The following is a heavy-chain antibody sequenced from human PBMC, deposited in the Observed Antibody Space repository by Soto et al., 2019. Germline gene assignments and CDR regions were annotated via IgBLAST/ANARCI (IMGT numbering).Heavy chain of an antibody. CDR3: ARAGGTTVTGLWHFDS. J-gene: IGHJ4*02. D-gene: IGHD4-17*01. CDR2: IWYDGTQK. V-gene: IGHV3-33*01. Sequence: QVQLEESGGGVVQPGRSLRLSCEASGFTFNTYSMHWVRQPPGKGLEWLAAIWYDGTQKYYADSVKGRFIISRDNSKKTLYLEMNSLRAEDTAVYYCARAGGTTVTGLWHFDSWGQGTWVTVSS. CDR1: GFTFNTYS.